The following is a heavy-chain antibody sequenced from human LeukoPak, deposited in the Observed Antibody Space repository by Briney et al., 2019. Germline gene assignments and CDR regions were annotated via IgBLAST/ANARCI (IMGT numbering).Heavy chain of an antibody. J-gene: IGHJ4*02. CDR2: INHSGST. CDR3: ARVGSGVNGPVDY. Sequence: KPSETLSLTCAVYGGSFSGYYWSWIRQPPGKGLEWIGEINHSGSTNYNPSLKSRVTISVDTSKNQFSLKLSPVTAADTAVYYCARVGSGVNGPVDYWGQGTLVTVSS. D-gene: IGHD3-10*01. V-gene: IGHV4-34*01. CDR1: GGSFSGYY.